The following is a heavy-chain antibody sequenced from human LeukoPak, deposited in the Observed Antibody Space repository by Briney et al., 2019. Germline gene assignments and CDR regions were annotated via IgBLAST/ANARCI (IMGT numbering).Heavy chain of an antibody. CDR2: ISGSGGST. D-gene: IGHD2-15*01. J-gene: IGHJ4*02. V-gene: IGHV3-23*01. Sequence: GSLRLSCAASGFTFSSYAMSWVRQAPGKGLEWVSAISGSGGSTYYADSVKGRFTISRDNSKNTLYLQMNSLRAEDTAVYYCAKDQDIVVVVEYYFDYWGQGTLATVSS. CDR1: GFTFSSYA. CDR3: AKDQDIVVVVEYYFDY.